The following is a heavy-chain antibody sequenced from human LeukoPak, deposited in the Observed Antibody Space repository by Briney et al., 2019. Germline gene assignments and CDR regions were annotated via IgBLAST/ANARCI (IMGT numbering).Heavy chain of an antibody. V-gene: IGHV4-34*01. CDR2: INHSGST. Sequence: PSETLSLTCAVYGVSFSGYYWSWIRQPPGKGLEWIGEINHSGSTNYNPSLKSRVTISVDTSKNQFSLKLSSVTAADTAVYYCARLPLRVVPAAIWFDPWGQGTLVTVSS. CDR1: GVSFSGYY. J-gene: IGHJ5*02. D-gene: IGHD2-2*01. CDR3: ARLPLRVVPAAIWFDP.